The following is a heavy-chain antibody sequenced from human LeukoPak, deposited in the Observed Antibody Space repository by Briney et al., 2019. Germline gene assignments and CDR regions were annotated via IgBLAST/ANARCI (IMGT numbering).Heavy chain of an antibody. Sequence: ASVKVSCKASGYSFTTYGISWVRQAPGQGLEWIGWISAYNGNTNYAQKLQDRVTMTTDTSTSTAYMELRSLRSDDTAVYYRARCRYCSSTSCYKVYYYYMDVWGKGTTVTVSS. CDR3: ARCRYCSSTSCYKVYYYYMDV. J-gene: IGHJ6*03. V-gene: IGHV1-18*01. CDR2: ISAYNGNT. CDR1: GYSFTTYG. D-gene: IGHD2-2*02.